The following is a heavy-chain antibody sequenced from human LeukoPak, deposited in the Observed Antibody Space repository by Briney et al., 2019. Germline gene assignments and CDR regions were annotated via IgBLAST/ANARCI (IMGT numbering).Heavy chain of an antibody. J-gene: IGHJ4*02. Sequence: SVKVSCKASGYTFTSYDINWVRQATGQGLEWMGGIIPIFGTANYAQKFQGRVTITADESTSTAYMELSSLRSEDTAVYYRRFEYSSSSVLDYWGQGTLVTVSS. CDR2: IIPIFGTA. CDR3: RFEYSSSSVLDY. CDR1: GYTFTSYD. D-gene: IGHD6-6*01. V-gene: IGHV1-69*13.